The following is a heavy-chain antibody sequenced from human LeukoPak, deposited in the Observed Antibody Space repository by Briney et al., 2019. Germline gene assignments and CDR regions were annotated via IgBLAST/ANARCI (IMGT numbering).Heavy chain of an antibody. CDR1: GGSISSYY. V-gene: IGHV4-59*08. Sequence: SETLSLTCTVSGGSISSYYWSWIRQPPGKGLEWIGYIYYSGSTNYNPSLKSRVTISVDTSKNQFSLKLSSVTAADTAVYYCARCGSSTSPTPIDPWGQGTLVTVSS. J-gene: IGHJ5*02. D-gene: IGHD2-2*01. CDR2: IYYSGST. CDR3: ARCGSSTSPTPIDP.